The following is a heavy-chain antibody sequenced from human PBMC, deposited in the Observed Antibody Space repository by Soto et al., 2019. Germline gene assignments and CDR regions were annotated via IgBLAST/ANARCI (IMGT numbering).Heavy chain of an antibody. J-gene: IGHJ5*02. CDR1: GYTFTGYY. D-gene: IGHD3-22*01. CDR3: ARGDFDSSANYYAGWFDP. Sequence: ASVKVSCKASGYTFTGYYMHWLRQAPGQGLEWMGWINPNSGGTKYAQKFQGRVTMTSDTSISTAYMELSRLGSDDTAVYYCARGDFDSSANYYAGWFDPWGQGTLVTVSS. CDR2: INPNSGGT. V-gene: IGHV1-2*02.